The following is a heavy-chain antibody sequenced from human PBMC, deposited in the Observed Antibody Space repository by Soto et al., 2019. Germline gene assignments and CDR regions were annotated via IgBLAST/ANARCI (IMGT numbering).Heavy chain of an antibody. CDR3: ARDLGIRFLEWPQHYYYGMDV. CDR1: GFTFSSYS. CDR2: ISSSSSYI. V-gene: IGHV3-21*01. J-gene: IGHJ6*02. D-gene: IGHD3-3*01. Sequence: PGGSLRLSCAASGFTFSSYSMNWVRQAPGKGLEWVSSISSSSSYIYYADSVKGRFTISRDNAKNSLYLQMNSLRAEDTAVYYCARDLGIRFLEWPQHYYYGMDVWGQGTTVTVSS.